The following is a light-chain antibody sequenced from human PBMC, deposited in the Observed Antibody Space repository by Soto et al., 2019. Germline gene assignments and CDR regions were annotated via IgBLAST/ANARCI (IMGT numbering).Light chain of an antibody. Sequence: DIVMTQSPDSLAVSLGEMATINCTSSQSVLYTSNNKNNFAWNQQKPGQPPKLHLYGASTRESGFPDRFSGSGYCTDFTLTISSLHAEDGAVYYCQQYYCDPPPHTVGGGTRVEI. V-gene: IGKV4-1*01. CDR2: GAS. CDR3: QQYYCDPPPHT. J-gene: IGKJ4*01. CDR1: QSVLYTSNNKNN.